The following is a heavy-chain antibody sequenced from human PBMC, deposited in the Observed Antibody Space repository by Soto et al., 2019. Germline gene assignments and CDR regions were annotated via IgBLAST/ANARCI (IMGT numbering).Heavy chain of an antibody. D-gene: IGHD6-19*01. J-gene: IGHJ6*02. CDR3: VGEKDSSGWYGMDV. Sequence: EVQLVESGGGLVQPGGSLRLSCAASGFAFNSYEMSWVRQAPGKGLEWLSYIGYSGSPRYYADSVKGRFTISRDNAKNSVFLHMNSLRDEDTAIYYCVGEKDSSGWYGMDVWGQGTTVTVSS. CDR1: GFAFNSYE. CDR2: IGYSGSPR. V-gene: IGHV3-48*03.